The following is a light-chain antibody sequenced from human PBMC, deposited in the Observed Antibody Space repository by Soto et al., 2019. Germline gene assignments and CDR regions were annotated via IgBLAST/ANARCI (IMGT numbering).Light chain of an antibody. CDR2: GAT. Sequence: DIQMTQSPSYVYASVGDTVTFTCRASEDVSRWLGWYQQKPGRAPSLLIFGATSLQDGVPSRFSATESGTHFTLTINGVQPDDFATYFCQQSYKTPHTFGQGTKLETK. V-gene: IGKV1D-12*01. CDR1: EDVSRW. CDR3: QQSYKTPHT. J-gene: IGKJ2*01.